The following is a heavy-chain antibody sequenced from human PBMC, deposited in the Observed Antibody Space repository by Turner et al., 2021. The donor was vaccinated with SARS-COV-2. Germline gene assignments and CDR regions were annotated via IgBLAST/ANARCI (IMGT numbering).Heavy chain of an antibody. CDR3: ARLRPTQNFDY. Sequence: QLQLQESGPGLVKHSENMTLTCTVSGGSISSSSYYWGWIRQPPGKGLEWIGSIYYSGSTYYNQSLKSRVTISVDTSKNQFSLKLSSVTAADTAVYYCARLRPTQNFDYWGQGTLVTVSS. D-gene: IGHD1-1*01. CDR1: GGSISSSSYY. V-gene: IGHV4-39*01. J-gene: IGHJ4*02. CDR2: IYYSGST.